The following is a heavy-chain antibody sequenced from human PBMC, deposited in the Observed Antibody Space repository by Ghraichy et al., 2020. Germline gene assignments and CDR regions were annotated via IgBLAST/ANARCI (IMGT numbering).Heavy chain of an antibody. J-gene: IGHJ4*02. CDR3: ARREVEAAATFDY. V-gene: IGHV4-31*03. CDR1: GGSIASGSYY. D-gene: IGHD2-15*01. CDR2: IYYSGSA. Sequence: SETLSLTCTVSGGSIASGSYYWSWIRQHPGKGLEWIGNIYYSGSAYYNPSLKSRLTISVDTSKNQFSLKLSSVTAADTAVYYCARREVEAAATFDYWGQGTLVTVSS.